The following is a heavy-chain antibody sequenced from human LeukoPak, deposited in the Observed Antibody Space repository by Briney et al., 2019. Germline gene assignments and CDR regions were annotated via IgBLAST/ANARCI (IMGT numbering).Heavy chain of an antibody. D-gene: IGHD1-14*01. CDR1: GFTFSSYW. Sequence: GGSLRLSCVGSGFTFSSYWMSWVRQAPGKGVEGVADIKDDGSEIYSVDSVKARFTISRDNAKNSLYLQMSSLRAEDTAVYYCARARIDYWGQGTLVTVSS. V-gene: IGHV3-7*04. J-gene: IGHJ4*02. CDR3: ARARIDY. CDR2: IKDDGSEI.